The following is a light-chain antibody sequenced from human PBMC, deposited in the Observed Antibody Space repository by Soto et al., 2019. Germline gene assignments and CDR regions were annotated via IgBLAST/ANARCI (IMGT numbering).Light chain of an antibody. CDR2: DAS. CDR1: QNIGSL. Sequence: DIQMTQSPSTLSASVGDRAAITCRASQNIGSLLAWYQQKPDEAPKLLIYDASSLKSGVKLRFGGSGSVTDFTLIISGLQPDDVATYYCQQCNPPFTFGGGTKVEIK. V-gene: IGKV1-5*01. J-gene: IGKJ4*01. CDR3: QQCNPPFT.